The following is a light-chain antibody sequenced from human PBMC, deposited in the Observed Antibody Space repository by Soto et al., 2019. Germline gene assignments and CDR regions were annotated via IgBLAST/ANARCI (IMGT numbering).Light chain of an antibody. J-gene: IGKJ5*01. CDR1: QSVGSY. V-gene: IGKV3-15*01. Sequence: EIVMTQSPGTLSISPGDRAIFSCRASQSVGSYLPWYQQKPGQAPGLLIYGASTRDTGIPARFSGSGSGTELTLTISSLQSEDSAVYYCQQYNNWPPITFGQGTRLEIK. CDR2: GAS. CDR3: QQYNNWPPIT.